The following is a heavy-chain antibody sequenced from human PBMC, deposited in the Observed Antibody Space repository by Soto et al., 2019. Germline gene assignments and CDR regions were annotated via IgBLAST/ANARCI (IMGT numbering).Heavy chain of an antibody. J-gene: IGHJ4*02. V-gene: IGHV1-18*01. Sequence: QVQLVQSGAEVKKPGASVKVSCKASGYTFTSYGISWVRQAPGQGLEWMGWISAYNGNTNYAQKLQGRVTMTTDTSTSTAYMEMRSLRSDDTAVYYCAREDYDILTGYRMGNDFDYWGQGTLVTFSS. D-gene: IGHD3-9*01. CDR3: AREDYDILTGYRMGNDFDY. CDR2: ISAYNGNT. CDR1: GYTFTSYG.